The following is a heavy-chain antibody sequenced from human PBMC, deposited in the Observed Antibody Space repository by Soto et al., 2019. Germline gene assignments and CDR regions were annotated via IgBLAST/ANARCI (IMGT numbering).Heavy chain of an antibody. CDR2: IIPLFGTT. CDR3: AAELGFGKLSVV. D-gene: IGHD3-10*01. J-gene: IGHJ6*02. CDR1: GDTFKNCV. V-gene: IGHV1-69*01. Sequence: QVQVVQSGVEVRRPGSSVKVSCKASGDTFKNCVIIWVRQAPGQGHEWMGGIIPLFGTTDFAQRFQGRLTITTDESTTTAYMELSRLRSEDTATYYCAAELGFGKLSVVWGQGTTVIVSS.